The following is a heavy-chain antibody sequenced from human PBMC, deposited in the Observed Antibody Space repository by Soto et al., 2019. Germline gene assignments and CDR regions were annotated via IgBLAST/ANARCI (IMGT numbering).Heavy chain of an antibody. D-gene: IGHD3-10*01. CDR1: GGSISSYY. CDR2: IYYSGST. Sequence: SETLSLTCTVSGGSISSYYWSWIRQPPGKGLEWIGYIYYSGSTNYNPSLKSRVTISVDTSKNQFSLKLSSVTAADTAVYYCARLVADYYGSGSYYNFDYWGQGTLVTVSS. J-gene: IGHJ4*02. CDR3: ARLVADYYGSGSYYNFDY. V-gene: IGHV4-59*08.